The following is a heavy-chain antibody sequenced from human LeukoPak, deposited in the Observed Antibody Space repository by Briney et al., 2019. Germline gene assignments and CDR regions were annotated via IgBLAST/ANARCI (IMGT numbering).Heavy chain of an antibody. CDR3: ARLAAGSDYFDY. J-gene: IGHJ4*02. CDR2: IKPDESEK. D-gene: IGHD6-13*01. V-gene: IGHV3-7*04. CDR1: GXPFSRYW. Sequence: GGSLRLSCAASGXPFSRYWMSWVRQAPGKGLEWVANIKPDESEKHYVDSVKGRFTISRDNAKNSLYLQTNGLRAEDMAVYFCARLAAGSDYFDYWGQGTLVTVSS.